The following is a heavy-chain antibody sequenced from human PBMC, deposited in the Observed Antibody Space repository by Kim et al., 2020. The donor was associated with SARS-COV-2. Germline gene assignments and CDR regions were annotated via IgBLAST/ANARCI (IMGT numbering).Heavy chain of an antibody. J-gene: IGHJ4*02. Sequence: SVKGRLPIPRDNAKNSLYLQMNSLRDEDTAVYYCARDAGYSSGWSYYFDYWGQGTLVTVSS. V-gene: IGHV3-48*02. CDR3: ARDAGYSSGWSYYFDY. D-gene: IGHD6-19*01.